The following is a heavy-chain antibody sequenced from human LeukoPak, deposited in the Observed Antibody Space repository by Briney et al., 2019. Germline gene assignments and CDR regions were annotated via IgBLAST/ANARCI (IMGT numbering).Heavy chain of an antibody. CDR1: GGSISSGGYY. D-gene: IGHD4-23*01. V-gene: IGHV4-31*03. J-gene: IGHJ3*02. CDR3: ARDLGYGGNDAFDI. CDR2: IYYSGST. Sequence: TLSLTCTVSGGSISSGGYYWSWIRQHPGKGLEWIGYIYYSGSTYYNPSLKSRVTISVDTSKNQFSLKLSSVTVADTAVYYCARDLGYGGNDAFDIWGQGTMVTVSS.